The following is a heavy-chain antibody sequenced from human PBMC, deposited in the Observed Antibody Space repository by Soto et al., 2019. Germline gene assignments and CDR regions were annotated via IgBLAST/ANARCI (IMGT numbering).Heavy chain of an antibody. D-gene: IGHD6-13*01. CDR1: GYSFTSYW. Sequence: GESLKISCKGSGYSFTSYWISWVRQMPGKGLEWMGRIDPSDSYTNYSPSFQGHVTISADKSISTAYLQWSSLKASDTAMYYCARHGKGDDIAAAGYYYYYYMDVWGKGTTVTVSS. J-gene: IGHJ6*03. CDR2: IDPSDSYT. V-gene: IGHV5-10-1*01. CDR3: ARHGKGDDIAAAGYYYYYYMDV.